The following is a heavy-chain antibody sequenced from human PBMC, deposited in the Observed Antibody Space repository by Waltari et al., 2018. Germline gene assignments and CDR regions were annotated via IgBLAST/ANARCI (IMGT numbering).Heavy chain of an antibody. CDR1: GGSISSYY. J-gene: IGHJ4*02. CDR2: IYYSGST. D-gene: IGHD6-13*01. Sequence: QVQLQESGPGLVKPSETLSLTCTVSGGSISSYYWSWIRQPPGKGLEWIGYIYYSGSTNYTTSLKSRVTISVDTSKNQFSLKLSSVTAADTAVYYCARSSVLYSSSWYPLGYWGQGTLVTVSS. CDR3: ARSSVLYSSSWYPLGY. V-gene: IGHV4-59*01.